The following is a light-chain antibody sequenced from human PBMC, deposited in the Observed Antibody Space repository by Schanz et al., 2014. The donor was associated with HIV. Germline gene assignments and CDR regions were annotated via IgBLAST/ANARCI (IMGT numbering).Light chain of an antibody. V-gene: IGLV1-40*01. J-gene: IGLJ1*01. CDR1: RSNIGAGYD. CDR2: GNT. Sequence: QSVLTQPPSVSGAPGQRVTISCTGSRSNIGAGYDVHWYQQLPGTAPKLLIYGNTNRPSGVPDRFSGSKSGTSVSLAITGLQAEDEADYFCCSLAASRTRVFGTGTKLTV. CDR3: CSLAASRTRV.